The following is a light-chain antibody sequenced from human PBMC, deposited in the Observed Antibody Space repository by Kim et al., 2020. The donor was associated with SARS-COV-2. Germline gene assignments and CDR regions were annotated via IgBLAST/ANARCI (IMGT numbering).Light chain of an antibody. J-gene: IGKJ2*01. CDR3: QHYNGLPYT. CDR2: DSS. Sequence: DIQMTQSPSSLSASVGDRVTITCQASQDIDNYLNWYQQKPGKAPKLLFYDSSNLETGVPSRFSGSGSGTHFTFTISSLQPEDFATYYCQHYNGLPYTFGQGTKLEI. CDR1: QDIDNY. V-gene: IGKV1-33*01.